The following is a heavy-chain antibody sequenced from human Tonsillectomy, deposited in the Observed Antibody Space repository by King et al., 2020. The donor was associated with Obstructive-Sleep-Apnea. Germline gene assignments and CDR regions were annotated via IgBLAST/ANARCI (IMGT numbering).Heavy chain of an antibody. CDR3: STATYDYVWGTYRPRTIFDY. J-gene: IGHJ4*02. Sequence: EVQLVESGGGLVKPGGSLRLSCAASGFTFSNAWMSWVRQAPGKGLEWVGRIKSKADGGTTDYAAPVKGKFTISRDDSDNTLFLQMNSLKTEDTAVYYCSTATYDYVWGTYRPRTIFDYWGQGTLVTVSS. CDR2: IKSKADGGTT. V-gene: IGHV3-15*01. CDR1: GFTFSNAW. D-gene: IGHD3-16*02.